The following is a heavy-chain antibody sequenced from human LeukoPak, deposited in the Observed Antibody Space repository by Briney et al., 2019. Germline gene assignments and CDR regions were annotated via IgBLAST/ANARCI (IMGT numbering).Heavy chain of an antibody. J-gene: IGHJ4*02. CDR2: MNQDGSAK. Sequence: GGSLRLSCAASGFTFSDSWMSWVRQAPGKGLEWVANMNQDGSAKGYVDSVKGRFTISRDNAKNSLYLQMNSLRAEDTAVYYCARDSFAGYDSSGYSSYDYWGQGTLVTVSS. CDR1: GFTFSDSW. V-gene: IGHV3-7*01. CDR3: ARDSFAGYDSSGYSSYDY. D-gene: IGHD3-22*01.